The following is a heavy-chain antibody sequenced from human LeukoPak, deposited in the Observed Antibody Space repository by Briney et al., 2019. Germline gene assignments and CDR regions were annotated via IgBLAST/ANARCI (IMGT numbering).Heavy chain of an antibody. CDR3: ARLGHTMNYYDSSGYYPLDY. Sequence: ASVKVSCKASGYTFTSYGISRVRQAPGQGLEWMGWISAYNGNTNYAQKLQGRVTMTTDTSTSTAYMELRSLRSDDTAVYYCARLGHTMNYYDSSGYYPLDYWGQGTLVTVSS. CDR2: ISAYNGNT. V-gene: IGHV1-18*01. D-gene: IGHD3-22*01. CDR1: GYTFTSYG. J-gene: IGHJ4*02.